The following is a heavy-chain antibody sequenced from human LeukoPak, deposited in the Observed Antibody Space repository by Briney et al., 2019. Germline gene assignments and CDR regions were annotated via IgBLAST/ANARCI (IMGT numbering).Heavy chain of an antibody. J-gene: IGHJ3*02. V-gene: IGHV1-69*04. D-gene: IGHD6-13*01. CDR3: ARAHSSTHDAFDI. CDR1: GGTFSSYA. Sequence: GASVKVSRKASGGTFSSYAISWVRQAPGQGLEWMGRIIPILGIANYAQKFQGRVTITADKSTSTAYMEMRSLRSEDTAVYYCARAHSSTHDAFDIWGQGTMVTVSS. CDR2: IIPILGIA.